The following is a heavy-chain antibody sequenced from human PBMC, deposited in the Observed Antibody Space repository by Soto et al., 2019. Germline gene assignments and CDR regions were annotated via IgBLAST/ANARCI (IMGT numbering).Heavy chain of an antibody. CDR1: CGSISSYY. CDR3: ARSMHYSDGSNYSPFDY. Sequence: SETLSLTCTVSCGSISSYYWSWIRQPPGKGLEWIGYIYYSGSTNYTPSLKSRVTISVDTSKNQFSLKLSSVTAADTAVYYCARSMHYSDGSNYSPFDYWGQGTLVTVS. V-gene: IGHV4-59*01. D-gene: IGHD3-22*01. J-gene: IGHJ4*02. CDR2: IYYSGST.